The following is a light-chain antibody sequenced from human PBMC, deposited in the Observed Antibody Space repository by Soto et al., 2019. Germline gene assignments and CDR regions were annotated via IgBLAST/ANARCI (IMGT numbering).Light chain of an antibody. CDR2: GAS. CDR3: QPHGTSPR. CDR1: QAVSSIL. Sequence: EVVLTQSPGTLSLSPGERATLSCRASQAVSSILLGWYQQKPGQAPRLLIYGASSRATGIPDRCSGSGAGAHFTLTVSRLEYEDFAVSNCQPHGTSPRFGGGTKVDIK. J-gene: IGKJ4*02. V-gene: IGKV3-20*01.